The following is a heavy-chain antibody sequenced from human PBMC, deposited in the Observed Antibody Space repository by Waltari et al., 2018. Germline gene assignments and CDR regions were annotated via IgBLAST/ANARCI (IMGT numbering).Heavy chain of an antibody. CDR2: IYHSGST. D-gene: IGHD6-13*01. J-gene: IGHJ6*02. Sequence: QVQLQESGPGLVKPSETLSLTCAVSGYSISSGYYWGWIRQPPGKGLEWIGSIYHSGSTYYNPSLKSRVTISVDTSKNQFSLKLSSVTAADTAVYYCTSGYSSSRDFGYYYYGMDVWDQGTTVTVSS. CDR3: TSGYSSSRDFGYYYYGMDV. CDR1: GYSISSGYY. V-gene: IGHV4-38-2*01.